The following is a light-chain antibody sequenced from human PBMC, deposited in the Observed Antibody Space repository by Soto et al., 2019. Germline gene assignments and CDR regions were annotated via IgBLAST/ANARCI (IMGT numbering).Light chain of an antibody. CDR3: RQRSNRPPLT. CDR1: QGISSY. J-gene: IGKJ4*01. Sequence: VTITFRASQGISSYLAWYQQKPGKAPKLLIYAASTLQSGVPSRFSGSGSGTDFTLTISSLEPEDFAVYYCRQRSNRPPLTFGGGTKVDIK. CDR2: AAS. V-gene: IGKV1-8*01.